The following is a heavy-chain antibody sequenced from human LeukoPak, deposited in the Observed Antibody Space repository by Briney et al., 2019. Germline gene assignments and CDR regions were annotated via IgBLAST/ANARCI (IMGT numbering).Heavy chain of an antibody. CDR1: RYTFTSYY. J-gene: IGHJ4*02. Sequence: GASVKVSCTASRYTFTSYYMHWVRQAPGQGLEWMGIINPSGGSTSYAQKFQGRVTMTRDTSTSTVYKELSSLRSEDTAVYYCARAEDILTGYYTEGYYFDYWGQGTLVTVSS. CDR3: ARAEDILTGYYTEGYYFDY. V-gene: IGHV1-46*01. CDR2: INPSGGST. D-gene: IGHD3-9*01.